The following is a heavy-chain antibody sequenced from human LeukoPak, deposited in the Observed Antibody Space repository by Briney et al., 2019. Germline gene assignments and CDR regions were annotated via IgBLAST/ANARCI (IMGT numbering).Heavy chain of an antibody. J-gene: IGHJ2*01. CDR2: ISAYNGNT. CDR3: ARDFKAGDGHWYFDL. CDR1: GYTFTSYG. Sequence: GASVKVSCKASGYTFTSYGISWVRQAPGQGLEWMGWISAYNGNTNYAQKLQGRVTMTTDTSTSTAYMELRSLRSDDTAVYYCARDFKAGDGHWYFDLWGRGTLVTVSS. D-gene: IGHD4-17*01. V-gene: IGHV1-18*01.